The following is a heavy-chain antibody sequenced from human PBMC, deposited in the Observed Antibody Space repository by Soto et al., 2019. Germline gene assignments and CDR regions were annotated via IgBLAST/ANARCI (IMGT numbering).Heavy chain of an antibody. J-gene: IGHJ4*02. D-gene: IGHD1-20*01. CDR2: ISYDGSNK. CDR3: ARENPEYNWNLDY. Sequence: QVQLVESGGGVVQPGRSLRLSCAASGFTFSSYGMHWVRQAPGKGLEWVADISYDGSNKYYADSVKGRFTISRDNSKNTLYLQMNSLRAEDTAVYYCARENPEYNWNLDYWGQGTLVTVSS. V-gene: IGHV3-30*03. CDR1: GFTFSSYG.